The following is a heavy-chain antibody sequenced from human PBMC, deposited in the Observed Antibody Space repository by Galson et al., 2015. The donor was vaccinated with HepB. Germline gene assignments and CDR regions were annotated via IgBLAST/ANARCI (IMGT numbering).Heavy chain of an antibody. D-gene: IGHD3-10*01. Sequence: SLRLSCAASGFTFSSYWLSWVRQAPGKGLECVANVKEDGSEKYFVDSVKGRFTISRDNARNSLYLQMNSLRAGDTAVYHCARVRGDLYDPRTYYFDYWGQGTLVTVSS. CDR2: VKEDGSEK. CDR3: ARVRGDLYDPRTYYFDY. J-gene: IGHJ4*02. V-gene: IGHV3-7*03. CDR1: GFTFSSYW.